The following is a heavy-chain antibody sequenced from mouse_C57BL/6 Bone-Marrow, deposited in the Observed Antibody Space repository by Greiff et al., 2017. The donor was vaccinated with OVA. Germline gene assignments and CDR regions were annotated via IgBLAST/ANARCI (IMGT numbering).Heavy chain of an antibody. D-gene: IGHD1-1*01. V-gene: IGHV1-5*01. Sequence: VQLQQSGTVLVRPGASVKMSCKTSGYTFTSYWMHWVNQRPGQGLEWIWAIYPGNSDTSYNQKFKGKAKLTAVTTASTAYMELSSLTNEDSAVYYSTSDYDSSTWFAYWGQGTLVTVSA. CDR3: TSDYDSSTWFAY. CDR1: GYTFTSYW. CDR2: IYPGNSDT. J-gene: IGHJ3*01.